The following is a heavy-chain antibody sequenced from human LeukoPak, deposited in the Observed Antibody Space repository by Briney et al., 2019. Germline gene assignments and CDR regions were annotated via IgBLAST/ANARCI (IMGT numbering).Heavy chain of an antibody. J-gene: IGHJ3*01. V-gene: IGHV4-59*01. D-gene: IGHD5-24*01. CDR3: ARDDGYSSENAFDF. CDR2: IYYTGST. CDR1: GGSISSYY. Sequence: KPSETLSLTCTVSGGSISSYYWNWIRQPPGKGLEWIGYIYYTGSTNYNPSLKSRVTISIDTSKNQFSLKLSSVTAADTAVYYCARDDGYSSENAFDFWGQRTMVTVSS.